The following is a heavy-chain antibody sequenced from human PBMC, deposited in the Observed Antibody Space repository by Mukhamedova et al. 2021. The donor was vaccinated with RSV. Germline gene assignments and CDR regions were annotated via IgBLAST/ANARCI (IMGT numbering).Heavy chain of an antibody. D-gene: IGHD2-15*01. CDR2: ANSYAT. CDR3: TRHPDCSGGSCSDY. J-gene: IGHJ4*02. V-gene: IGHV3-73*01. Sequence: ANSYATAHAASVKGRFTISRDDSKNTAYLQMNSLKTEDTAVYYCTRHPDCSGGSCSDYWGQGTLVTVSS.